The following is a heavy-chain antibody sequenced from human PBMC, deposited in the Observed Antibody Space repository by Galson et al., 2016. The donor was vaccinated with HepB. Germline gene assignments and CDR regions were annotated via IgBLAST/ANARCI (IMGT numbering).Heavy chain of an antibody. J-gene: IGHJ4*02. Sequence: SVKVSCKASGYTFTSYGIAWVRRAPGQGLQWMGWMTPNNGNRNYVAKFQGRLTLTTDTSTSTAYMELKSLRSDDTAIYYCARDNWNDVYEDYWGQGTLVTVSS. CDR3: ARDNWNDVYEDY. V-gene: IGHV1-18*01. CDR1: GYTFTSYG. D-gene: IGHD1-20*01. CDR2: MTPNNGNR.